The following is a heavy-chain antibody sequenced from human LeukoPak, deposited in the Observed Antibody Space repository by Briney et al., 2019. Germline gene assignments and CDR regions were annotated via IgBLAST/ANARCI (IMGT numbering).Heavy chain of an antibody. V-gene: IGHV3-23*01. CDR1: GFTFTSSG. Sequence: GRSLRLSCAASGFTFTSSGMSWVRQAPGKGLEWVSGFSGGGGTTVYADSVKGRFTITRDNSKNTLYLQMNSLRAEDTALYYCARGTSSPDYWGQGTLVTVSS. J-gene: IGHJ4*02. CDR2: FSGGGGTT. CDR3: ARGTSSPDY.